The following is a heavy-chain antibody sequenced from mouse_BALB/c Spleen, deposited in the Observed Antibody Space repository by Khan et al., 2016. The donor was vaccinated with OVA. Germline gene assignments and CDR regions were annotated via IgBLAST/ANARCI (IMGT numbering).Heavy chain of an antibody. D-gene: IGHD2-12*01. CDR1: GFTFSSYT. V-gene: IGHV5-12-2*01. J-gene: IGHJ4*01. CDR2: ISYGGGDT. CDR3: ARPSTIEYDYVMDD. Sequence: EVELVESGGGLVQPGGSLKLSCAASGFTFSSYTMSWVRQTPEKRLEWVAFISYGGGDTSYPDTLKGRFTISRDNANNTPYLQMRSLKSEDTAMYYCARPSTIEYDYVMDDWGQGTSVTVSS.